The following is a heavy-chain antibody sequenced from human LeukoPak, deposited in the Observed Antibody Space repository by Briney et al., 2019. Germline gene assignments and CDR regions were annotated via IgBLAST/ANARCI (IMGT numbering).Heavy chain of an antibody. CDR3: AKSHCGRVRCSRVDY. CDR2: TRSSCSDT. CDR1: AFTFSRSH. J-gene: IGHJ4*02. V-gene: IGHV3-23*01. D-gene: IGHD2-21*01. Sequence: GGSLTLFRAPCAFTFSRSHMRCVPQTPGKGVVCVSATRSSCSDTITADSVKGLFTISRDNSKNPVSLQMNSLRVQDTAMYYCAKSHCGRVRCSRVDYWGQGTLVTVSS.